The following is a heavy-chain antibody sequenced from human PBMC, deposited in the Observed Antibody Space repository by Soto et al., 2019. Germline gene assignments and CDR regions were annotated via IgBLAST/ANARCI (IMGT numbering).Heavy chain of an antibody. CDR3: SRWDASIFYYGMDV. CDR1: GYTFTSYD. J-gene: IGHJ6*02. Sequence: QVQLVQSGAEVKKPGASVKVSCKASGYTFTSYDINWVRQATGQGLEWMGWMNPNSGNTGYAQKFQGRVTMTRNTSISTAYMELSSLRSEDTAVYYCSRWDASIFYYGMDVWGQGTTVTVSS. D-gene: IGHD3-3*02. CDR2: MNPNSGNT. V-gene: IGHV1-8*01.